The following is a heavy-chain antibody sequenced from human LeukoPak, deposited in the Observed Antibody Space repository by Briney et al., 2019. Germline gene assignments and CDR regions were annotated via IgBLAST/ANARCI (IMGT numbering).Heavy chain of an antibody. J-gene: IGHJ4*02. CDR2: ICYSGST. Sequence: SETLSLTCTVSGGSISSSSYYWGWIRQPPGKGLEWIGSICYSGSTYYNPSLKSRVTISVDTSKNQFSLKLSSVTAADTAVYYCASQTIAARPGDWGQGTLVTVSS. V-gene: IGHV4-39*01. D-gene: IGHD6-6*01. CDR1: GGSISSSSYY. CDR3: ASQTIAARPGD.